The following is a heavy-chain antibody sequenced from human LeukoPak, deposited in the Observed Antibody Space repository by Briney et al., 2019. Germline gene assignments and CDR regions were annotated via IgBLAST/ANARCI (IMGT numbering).Heavy chain of an antibody. CDR2: IYYSGST. J-gene: IGHJ4*02. Sequence: SETLSLTCTVSGGSISSYYWSWIRQPPGKGLEWIGYIYYSGSTNYNPSLKSRVTISVDTSKNQFSLKLSSVTAADTAVYYCAREMRSGSYSSSWYLLDYWGQGTLVTVSS. CDR1: GGSISSYY. CDR3: AREMRSGSYSSSWYLLDY. D-gene: IGHD6-13*01. V-gene: IGHV4-59*01.